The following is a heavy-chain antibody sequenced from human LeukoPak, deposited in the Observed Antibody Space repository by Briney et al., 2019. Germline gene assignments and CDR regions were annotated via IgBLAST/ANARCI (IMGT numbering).Heavy chain of an antibody. Sequence: ASVKVSCKASGYTFTSYYMHWVRQAPGQGLEWMGIINPSGGSTSYAQKFQGRVTITADESTSTAYMELSSLRSEDTAVYYCARVPLGQWELPDYWGQGTLVTVSS. CDR3: ARVPLGQWELPDY. J-gene: IGHJ4*02. CDR1: GYTFTSYY. D-gene: IGHD1-26*01. CDR2: INPSGGST. V-gene: IGHV1-46*01.